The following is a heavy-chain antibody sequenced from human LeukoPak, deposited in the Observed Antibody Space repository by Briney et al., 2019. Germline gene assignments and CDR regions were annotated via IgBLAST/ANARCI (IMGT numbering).Heavy chain of an antibody. J-gene: IGHJ4*02. CDR2: IYYSGST. CDR1: GGSFSGYY. CDR3: ARHNYYDSKRFDY. D-gene: IGHD3-22*01. V-gene: IGHV4-59*08. Sequence: SETLSLTCAVYGGSFSGYYWSWIRQPPGKGLEWIGYIYYSGSTNYNPSLKSRVTISVDTSKNQFSLKLSSVTAADTAVYYCARHNYYDSKRFDYWGQGTLVTVSS.